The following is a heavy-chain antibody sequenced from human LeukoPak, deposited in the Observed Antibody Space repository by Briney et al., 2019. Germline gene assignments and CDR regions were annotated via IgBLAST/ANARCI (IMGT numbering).Heavy chain of an antibody. Sequence: SETLSLTCTVSGGSISSSSYYWGWIRQPPGKGLEWIGSIYYSGSTYYNPSLKSRVTISVDTSKNHFSLKLSSVTAADTAVYYCARTVVALYYYYYYYMDVWGKGTTVTVSS. J-gene: IGHJ6*03. CDR1: GGSISSSSYY. D-gene: IGHD2-15*01. CDR3: ARTVVALYYYYYYYMDV. CDR2: IYYSGST. V-gene: IGHV4-39*01.